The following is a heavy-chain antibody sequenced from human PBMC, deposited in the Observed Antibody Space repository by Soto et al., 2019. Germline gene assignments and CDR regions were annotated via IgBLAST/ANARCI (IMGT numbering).Heavy chain of an antibody. Sequence: PGGSLRLSCAASGFTFSSYSMNWVRQAPGKGLEWVSYISSSSSTIYYADSVKGRFTISRDNAKNSLYLQMNSLRDEDTAVYYCARVGYSSSWYYYYYYMDVWGKGTTVTVSS. CDR2: ISSSSSTI. D-gene: IGHD6-13*01. V-gene: IGHV3-48*02. CDR1: GFTFSSYS. CDR3: ARVGYSSSWYYYYYYMDV. J-gene: IGHJ6*03.